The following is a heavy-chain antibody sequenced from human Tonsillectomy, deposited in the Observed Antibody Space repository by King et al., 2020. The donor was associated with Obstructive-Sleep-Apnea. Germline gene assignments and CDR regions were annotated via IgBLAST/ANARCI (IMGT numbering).Heavy chain of an antibody. D-gene: IGHD2-21*02. J-gene: IGHJ4*02. CDR2: VRYDGSNE. Sequence: VQLVESGGGVVQPGRSLRLSCAASGFTFSSNGMDWVRQAPGKRLEWVAFVRYDGSNEYYADSVKGRFTISRDNSNNTLYLQMNSLRAEDTAVYYCAKNSGRGDWAPFDYWGQGTLVTVSS. CDR1: GFTFSSNG. CDR3: AKNSGRGDWAPFDY. V-gene: IGHV3-30*02.